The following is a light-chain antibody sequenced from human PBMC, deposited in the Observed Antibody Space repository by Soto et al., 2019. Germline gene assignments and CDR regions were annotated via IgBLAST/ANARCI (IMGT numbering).Light chain of an antibody. J-gene: IGKJ2*01. V-gene: IGKV1-5*03. CDR1: QSISRG. CDR2: KAS. Sequence: DIQMTQSPSTLSASVGDRVTITCRASQSISRGLAWYQQKPGKAPKLLIYKASSFASGVPSRFSGSGSGTVFTLTISSLQADDFATYYCQQYISYSYTFGQGTKLEIK. CDR3: QQYISYSYT.